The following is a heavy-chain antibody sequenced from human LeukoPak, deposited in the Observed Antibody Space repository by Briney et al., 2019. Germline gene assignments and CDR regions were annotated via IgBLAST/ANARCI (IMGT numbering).Heavy chain of an antibody. CDR2: IYTNGST. V-gene: IGHV4-4*07. CDR1: GDSISSYY. Sequence: PSETLSLTCTVSGDSISSYYWSWIRQPAGKGLEWIGRIYTNGSTYYNPSLKSRVTISVDTSKNQFSLKLSSVTAADTAVYYCAREGERVADFWSRYSPSWFDPWGQGTLVTVSS. D-gene: IGHD3-3*01. J-gene: IGHJ5*02. CDR3: AREGERVADFWSRYSPSWFDP.